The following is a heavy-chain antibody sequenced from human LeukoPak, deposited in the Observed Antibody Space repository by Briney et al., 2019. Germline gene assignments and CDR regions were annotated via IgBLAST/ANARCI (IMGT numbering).Heavy chain of an antibody. CDR1: GFTFISYW. J-gene: IGHJ4*02. CDR3: ARDAPGXTXLDX. D-gene: IGHD4-11*01. V-gene: IGHV3-74*01. Sequence: PGGSLRLSCAASGFTFISYWMHWVRQAPGKGLVWVSRINGDGSSTDFADSVKGRFTISRDNAKNTLYLQMNSLRAEDTAVYYCARDAPGXTXLDXXGQGTLVTVS. CDR2: INGDGSST.